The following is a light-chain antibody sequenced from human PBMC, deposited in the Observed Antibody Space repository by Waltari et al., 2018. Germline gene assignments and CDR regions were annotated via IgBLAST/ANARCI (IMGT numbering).Light chain of an antibody. J-gene: IGLJ1*01. CDR2: QDN. V-gene: IGLV3-1*01. CDR3: QAWDNTTPV. CDR1: KLGDKY. Sequence: SYELTQPPSVSVSPGQTASIPCSGDKLGDKYACWYQQKPGQSPVLVIYQDNKRPSGIPERFSGSKSGNTATLTISGAQALDEADYYCQAWDNTTPVFGTGTKVTVL.